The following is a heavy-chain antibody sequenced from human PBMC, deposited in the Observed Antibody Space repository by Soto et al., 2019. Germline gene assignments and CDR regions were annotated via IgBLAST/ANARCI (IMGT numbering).Heavy chain of an antibody. Sequence: QVQLVQAGTEVKKPGASVKVSCKGSGYTFGKYGISWVRQAPGQGLEWVGGISVYHGNTVHSQKFPGRVNMATDTSTCTAYMELGSLKSDDTAIYYCAKDCSGASCGFDIWGQGTLVTVSS. CDR1: GYTFGKYG. J-gene: IGHJ4*02. CDR2: ISVYHGNT. D-gene: IGHD2-15*01. CDR3: AKDCSGASCGFDI. V-gene: IGHV1-18*01.